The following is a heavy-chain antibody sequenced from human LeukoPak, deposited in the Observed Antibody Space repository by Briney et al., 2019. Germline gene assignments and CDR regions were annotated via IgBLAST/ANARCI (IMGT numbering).Heavy chain of an antibody. CDR3: AKGYCSGGSCYKSFDY. Sequence: GGSLRLSCAASGFTVSSNYMSWVRQAPGKGLEWVSGISWNSGSIGYADSVKGRFTISRDNAKNSLYLQMNSLRAEDTALYYCAKGYCSGGSCYKSFDYWGQGTLVTVSS. V-gene: IGHV3-9*01. J-gene: IGHJ4*02. CDR2: ISWNSGSI. CDR1: GFTVSSNY. D-gene: IGHD2-15*01.